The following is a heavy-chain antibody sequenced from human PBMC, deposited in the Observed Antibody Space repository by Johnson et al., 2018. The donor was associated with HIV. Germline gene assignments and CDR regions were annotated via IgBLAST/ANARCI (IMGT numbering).Heavy chain of an antibody. Sequence: QVQLVESGGGLVQPGGSLRLSCAASGFTFSDHYMDWVRQAPGKGLEWVSVIYSGGSTIYYADSVKGRFTISRDNAKNSLYLQMNSLRAEDTAVYYCARDRERGAFDIWGQGTMVTVSS. CDR3: ARDRERGAFDI. J-gene: IGHJ3*02. CDR2: IYSGGSTI. D-gene: IGHD1-26*01. CDR1: GFTFSDHY. V-gene: IGHV3-11*04.